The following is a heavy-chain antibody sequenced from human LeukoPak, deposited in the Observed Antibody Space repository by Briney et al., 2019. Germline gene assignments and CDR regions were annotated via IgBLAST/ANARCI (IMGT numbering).Heavy chain of an antibody. CDR3: ARGTMTTVTYYFDY. D-gene: IGHD4-17*01. CDR1: GGSFSGYY. V-gene: IGHV4-34*01. Sequence: PSETLSLTCAVYGGSFSGYYWSWICQPPGKGLEWIGEINHSGSTNYNPSLMSRVTISVDTSKNQSSLKLSSVTAADTAVYYCARGTMTTVTYYFDYWGQGTLVTVSS. CDR2: INHSGST. J-gene: IGHJ4*02.